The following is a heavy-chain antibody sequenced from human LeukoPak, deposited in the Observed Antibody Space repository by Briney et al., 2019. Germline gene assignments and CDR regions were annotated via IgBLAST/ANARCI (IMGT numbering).Heavy chain of an antibody. CDR1: GFTFSSYA. D-gene: IGHD4-23*01. V-gene: IGHV3-23*01. Sequence: GGSLRLPCAASGFTFSSYAMSWVRQAPGKGLEWVSAISGSGGSTYYADSVKGRFTISRDNSKNTLYLQMNSLRAEDTAVYYCAKGDDYGGPNDAFDLWGQGTMVTVSS. CDR2: ISGSGGST. J-gene: IGHJ3*01. CDR3: AKGDDYGGPNDAFDL.